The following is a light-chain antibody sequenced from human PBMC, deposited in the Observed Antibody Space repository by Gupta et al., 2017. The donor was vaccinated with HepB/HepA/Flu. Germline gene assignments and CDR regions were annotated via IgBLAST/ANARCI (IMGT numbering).Light chain of an antibody. CDR3: QQCYSAPLT. CDR1: QSVFFRSNNKHF. J-gene: IGKJ4*01. CDR2: CAS. Sequence: DIVITQSPASLAVSLGGRATINCRSSQSVFFRSNNKHFLTWYQQKPGQPPKLLIYCASTRESGVPARFSGSGSGTDFTLTINSLQADDVAVYYCQQCYSAPLTFGGGTKVEIK. V-gene: IGKV4-1*01.